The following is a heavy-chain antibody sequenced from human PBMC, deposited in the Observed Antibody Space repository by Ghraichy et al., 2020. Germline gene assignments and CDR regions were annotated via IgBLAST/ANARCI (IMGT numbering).Heavy chain of an antibody. CDR2: IYYSGST. Sequence: SQTLSLTCTVSGGSISRYYWSWVRQPPGKGLEWIGYIYYSGSTNYNPSLKSRVTKSVDTSKNQFSLKLSSVTAADTAGYYCASVDSSGYLGVVPSNYWGQGTLVTVSS. CDR1: GGSISRYY. CDR3: ASVDSSGYLGVVPSNY. J-gene: IGHJ4*02. D-gene: IGHD3-22*01. V-gene: IGHV4-59*01.